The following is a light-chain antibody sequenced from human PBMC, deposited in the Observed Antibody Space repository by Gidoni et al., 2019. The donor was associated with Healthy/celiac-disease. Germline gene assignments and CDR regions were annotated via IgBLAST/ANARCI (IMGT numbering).Light chain of an antibody. Sequence: EIVLTQSPGTLPLSPGERAPLSGRASQSVISSYVAWYQQKPGQAPRLLIYGASSRATGIPDRFSGSGSGTDFTLTISRLEPEDFAVYYCQQYGSSPMCSFGQGTKLEIK. CDR3: QQYGSSPMCS. CDR2: GAS. CDR1: QSVISSY. J-gene: IGKJ2*04. V-gene: IGKV3-20*01.